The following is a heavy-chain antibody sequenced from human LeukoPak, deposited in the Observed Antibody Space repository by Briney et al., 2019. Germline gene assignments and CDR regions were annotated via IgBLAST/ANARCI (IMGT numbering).Heavy chain of an antibody. V-gene: IGHV4-30-4*01. J-gene: IGHJ5*02. Sequence: SETLSLTCTVSGGSISSGDYYWSWIRQPPGKGPEWIGYIYYSGSTYYNPSLKSRVTISVDTSKNQFSLKLSSVTAADTAVYYCAAQYQLLSNWFDPWGQGTLVTVSS. CDR1: GGSISSGDYY. D-gene: IGHD2-2*01. CDR2: IYYSGST. CDR3: AAQYQLLSNWFDP.